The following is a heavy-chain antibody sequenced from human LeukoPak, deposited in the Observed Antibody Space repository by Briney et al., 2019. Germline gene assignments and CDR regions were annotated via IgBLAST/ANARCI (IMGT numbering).Heavy chain of an antibody. J-gene: IGHJ4*02. CDR1: GYTFTSYG. CDR2: ISAYNGNT. Sequence: ASVEVSCKASGYTFTSYGISWVRQAPGQGLEWMGWISAYNGNTNYAQKLQGRVTMATDTSTSTAYMELRSLRSDDTAVYYCAREAAEAYFDYWGQGTLVTVSS. CDR3: AREAAEAYFDY. V-gene: IGHV1-18*01.